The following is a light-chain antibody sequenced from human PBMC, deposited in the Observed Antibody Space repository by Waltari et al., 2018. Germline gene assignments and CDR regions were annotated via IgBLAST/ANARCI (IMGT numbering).Light chain of an antibody. CDR3: QQYNNWPPYT. J-gene: IGKJ2*01. V-gene: IGKV3-15*01. CDR1: QSVSSN. Sequence: ETVMTQSPATVSVSPGERAALSCRASQSVSSNVAWYQQKPGQAPRLLIYDASTRATGIPVRFSGSGYGTDFTLTMSSMQSEDFAIYYCQQYNNWPPYTFGQGTKLEI. CDR2: DAS.